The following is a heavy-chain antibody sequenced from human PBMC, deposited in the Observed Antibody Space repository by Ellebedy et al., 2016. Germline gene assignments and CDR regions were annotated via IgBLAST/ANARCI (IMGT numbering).Heavy chain of an antibody. V-gene: IGHV3-30*18. D-gene: IGHD6-19*01. CDR1: GFTFSSYG. Sequence: GGSLRLXCAASGFTFSSYGMHWVRQAPGKGLEWVAVISYDGSNKYYADSVKGRFTISRDNSKNTLYLQMNSLRAEDTAVYYCAKDTMYSSGRNWFNPWGQGTLVTVSS. J-gene: IGHJ5*02. CDR3: AKDTMYSSGRNWFNP. CDR2: ISYDGSNK.